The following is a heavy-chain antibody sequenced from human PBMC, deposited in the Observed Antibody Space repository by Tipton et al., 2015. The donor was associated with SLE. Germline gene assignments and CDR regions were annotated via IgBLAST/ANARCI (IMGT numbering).Heavy chain of an antibody. CDR1: GYTFISYD. CDR2: MDPKSGNT. D-gene: IGHD6-6*01. J-gene: IGHJ4*02. CDR3: ALHSSSSDY. Sequence: QLVQSGAEVKKPGASVKVSCKTSGYTFISYDINWVRQATGQGLEWMGWMDPKSGNTGYAQKFQGRITMTRNTSINTAYMELSSLRSEDTAVYYCALHSSSSDYWGQGTLVTVSS. V-gene: IGHV1-8*01.